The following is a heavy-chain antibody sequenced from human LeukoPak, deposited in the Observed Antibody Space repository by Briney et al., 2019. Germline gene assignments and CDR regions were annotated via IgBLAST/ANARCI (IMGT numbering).Heavy chain of an antibody. CDR3: ARIRTWQLRDAFDI. J-gene: IGHJ3*02. CDR1: GYTFTSYG. CDR2: ISAYNGNT. D-gene: IGHD6-6*01. V-gene: IGHV1-18*01. Sequence: ASVKVSCKASGYTFTSYGISWVRQAPGQGLEWMGWISAYNGNTNYAQKLQGRVTMTTDTSTSTAYMELRSLRSDDTAVYYCARIRTWQLRDAFDIWGQGTMVTVSS.